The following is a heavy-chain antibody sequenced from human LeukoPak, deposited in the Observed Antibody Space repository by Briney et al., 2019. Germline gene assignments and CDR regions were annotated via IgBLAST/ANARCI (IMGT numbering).Heavy chain of an antibody. CDR2: INHSGST. CDR1: GGSFSGYY. Sequence: PSETLSLTCAVSGGSFSGYYWSWIRQPPGKGLEWIGEINHSGSTNYNPSLKSRVTISVDTSKNQFSLKLSSVTAADTAVYYCARSDRKYGSGSYFVYWGQGTLVTVSS. V-gene: IGHV4-34*01. D-gene: IGHD3-10*01. CDR3: ARSDRKYGSGSYFVY. J-gene: IGHJ4*02.